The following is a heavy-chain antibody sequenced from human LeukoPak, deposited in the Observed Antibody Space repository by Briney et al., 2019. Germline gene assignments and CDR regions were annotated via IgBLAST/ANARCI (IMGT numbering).Heavy chain of an antibody. J-gene: IGHJ4*02. CDR2: INPNSGGT. V-gene: IGHV1-2*02. CDR3: ARSVYFDY. CDR1: GYTFTSYG. Sequence: GASVKVSCKASGYTFTSYGINWVRQAPGQGLEWMGWINPNSGGTNYAQKFQGRVTMTRDTSISTAYMELSRLRSDDTAVYYCARSVYFDYWGQGTLVTVSS.